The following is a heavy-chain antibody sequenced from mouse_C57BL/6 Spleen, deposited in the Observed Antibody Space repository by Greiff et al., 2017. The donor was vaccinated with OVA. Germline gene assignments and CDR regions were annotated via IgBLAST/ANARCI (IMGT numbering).Heavy chain of an antibody. Sequence: QVQLQQSGAELVRPGASVTLSCKASGYTFTAYEMHWVKQTPVHGLEWIGAIDPETGGTAYNQKFKGKAILTADKSSSTAYMELRSLTSEDSAVYYCTRDGSGDFDYWGQGTTLTVSS. CDR1: GYTFTAYE. J-gene: IGHJ2*01. V-gene: IGHV1-15*01. CDR2: IDPETGGT. CDR3: TRDGSGDFDY. D-gene: IGHD1-1*01.